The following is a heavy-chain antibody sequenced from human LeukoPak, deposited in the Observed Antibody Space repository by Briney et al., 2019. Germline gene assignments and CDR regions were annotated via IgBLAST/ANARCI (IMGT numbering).Heavy chain of an antibody. D-gene: IGHD3-10*01. CDR3: ASSHYYGSGSYSGSD. CDR1: GGTFSSYA. CDR2: IIPIFGTA. Sequence: GASVKVSCKASGGTFSSYAISWVRQAPGQGLEWMGGIIPIFGTANYAQKFQGRVTITADESTSTAYMELSSLRSEDTAVYYCASSHYYGSGSYSGSDWGQGTLVTVFS. J-gene: IGHJ4*02. V-gene: IGHV1-69*13.